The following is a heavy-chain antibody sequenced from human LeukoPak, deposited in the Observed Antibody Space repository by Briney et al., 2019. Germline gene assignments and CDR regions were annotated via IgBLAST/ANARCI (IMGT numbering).Heavy chain of an antibody. CDR1: GYTFTGYY. J-gene: IGHJ5*02. CDR3: AREGSEGVTIFPEEVGWLDP. CDR2: INPNSGGT. Sequence: GASVKVSCKASGYTFTGYYMHWVRQAPGQGLEWMGWINPNSGGTNYAQKFQGWVTMTRDTSISTAYMELSRLRFDDTAVYYCAREGSEGVTIFPEEVGWLDPWGQGTLVTVSS. D-gene: IGHD3-9*01. V-gene: IGHV1-2*04.